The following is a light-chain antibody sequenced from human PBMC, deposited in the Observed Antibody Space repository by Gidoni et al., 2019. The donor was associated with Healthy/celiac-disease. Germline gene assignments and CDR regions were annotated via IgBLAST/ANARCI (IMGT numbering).Light chain of an antibody. CDR2: WAS. Sequence: ERATINCKSSQSVLYSSNNKNYLAWYQQKPGQPPKLLIYWASTRESGVPDRFSGSGSGTDFTLTISSLQAEDVAVYYCQQYYSTPRTFGQGTKVEIK. J-gene: IGKJ1*01. V-gene: IGKV4-1*01. CDR3: QQYYSTPRT. CDR1: QSVLYSSNNKNY.